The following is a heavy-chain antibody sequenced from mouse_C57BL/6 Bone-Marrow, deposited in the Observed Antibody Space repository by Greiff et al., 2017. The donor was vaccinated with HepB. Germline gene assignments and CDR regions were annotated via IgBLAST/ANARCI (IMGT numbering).Heavy chain of an antibody. D-gene: IGHD2-2*01. CDR1: GYTFTDYY. CDR2: IFPGSGST. Sequence: QVQLQQSGPELVKPGASVKISCKASGYTFTDYYINWVKQRPGQGLEWIGWIFPGSGSTYYNEKFKGKATLTADKSSSTAYMLLSSLTSEDSAVYFCARSGLYGYARLYYFDYWGQGTALTVSA. J-gene: IGHJ2*01. CDR3: ARSGLYGYARLYYFDY. V-gene: IGHV1-75*01.